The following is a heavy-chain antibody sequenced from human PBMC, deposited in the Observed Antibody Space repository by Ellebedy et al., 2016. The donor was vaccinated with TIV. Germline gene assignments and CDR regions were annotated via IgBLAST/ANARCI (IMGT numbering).Heavy chain of an antibody. CDR1: GASIGIDY. CDR2: IYNSGAT. J-gene: IGHJ4*02. D-gene: IGHD4/OR15-4a*01. CDR3: VRGLCAKCWTPVF. V-gene: IGHV4-59*01. Sequence: MPSETLSLTCTVSGASIGIDYWSWIRQSPGKGLQWIVSIYNSGATSYNSSLQSRVTMSVDTSKNQFTLTLTSVTAADSAIYYCVRGLCAKCWTPVFWGQGNLVTVSS.